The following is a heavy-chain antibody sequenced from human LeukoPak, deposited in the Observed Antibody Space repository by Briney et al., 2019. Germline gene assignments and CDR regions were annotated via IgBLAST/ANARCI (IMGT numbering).Heavy chain of an antibody. V-gene: IGHV1-69*13. CDR1: GGTFSSYA. CDR2: IIPIFGTA. Sequence: GASVKVSCKASGGTFSSYAISWVRQAPGQGLEWMGGIIPIFGTANYAQKFQGRVTITADESTSTAYMELSSLRSEDTAVYYCARDAGYCSSTSCQNWFDPWGQGTLVTVSS. D-gene: IGHD2-2*01. CDR3: ARDAGYCSSTSCQNWFDP. J-gene: IGHJ5*02.